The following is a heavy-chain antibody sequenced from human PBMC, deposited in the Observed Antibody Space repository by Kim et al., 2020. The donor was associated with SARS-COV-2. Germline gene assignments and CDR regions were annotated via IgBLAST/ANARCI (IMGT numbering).Heavy chain of an antibody. Sequence: VKDRLPISRDNPKNTLYLQMDSLRADDTAVYYCAKADYCDSSGRPHWGQGTLVTVSS. D-gene: IGHD3-22*01. V-gene: IGHV3-23*01. CDR3: AKADYCDSSGRPH. J-gene: IGHJ4*02.